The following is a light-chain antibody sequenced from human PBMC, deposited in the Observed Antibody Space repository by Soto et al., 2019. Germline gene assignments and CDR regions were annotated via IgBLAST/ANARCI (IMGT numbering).Light chain of an antibody. J-gene: IGKJ1*01. Sequence: DIQMTQSPSTLSASVGDRVTITCRASQSISNWLAWYQQKPGKAPKLLIYASSSLESGVPSRFTGSGSGTEFTLTISSLQPDDFATYYCQHFNNYPSTLGQGTKVDIK. CDR1: QSISNW. V-gene: IGKV1-5*01. CDR2: ASS. CDR3: QHFNNYPST.